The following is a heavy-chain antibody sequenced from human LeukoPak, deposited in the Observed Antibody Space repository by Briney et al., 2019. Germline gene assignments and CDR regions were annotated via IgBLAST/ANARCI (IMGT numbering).Heavy chain of an antibody. Sequence: GGSLRLSCAASGFTFSNSGMSWVRQAPGKGLEWVSAISGSGGRTYYVDSVRGRFAISRDNSKNTLYLQMNGLRAEDTAIYYCARDWRGWYSIDYWGQGTLVTVSS. CDR2: ISGSGGRT. J-gene: IGHJ4*02. V-gene: IGHV3-23*01. D-gene: IGHD6-19*01. CDR1: GFTFSNSG. CDR3: ARDWRGWYSIDY.